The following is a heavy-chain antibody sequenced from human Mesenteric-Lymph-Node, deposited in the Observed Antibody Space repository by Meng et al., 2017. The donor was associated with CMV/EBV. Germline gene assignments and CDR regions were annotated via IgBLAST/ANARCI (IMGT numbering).Heavy chain of an antibody. Sequence: SETLSLTCTLSGGSISSYYWNWIRQPRGKGLEWIGYIYYIGNTVYNPSLKSRVTISIDTSKNQFSLEPTSVTAADTAVYYCARGRVGPSSTSNWFDPWGQGTLVTVSS. CDR2: IYYIGNT. V-gene: IGHV4-59*01. J-gene: IGHJ5*02. D-gene: IGHD2-2*01. CDR3: ARGRVGPSSTSNWFDP. CDR1: GGSISSYY.